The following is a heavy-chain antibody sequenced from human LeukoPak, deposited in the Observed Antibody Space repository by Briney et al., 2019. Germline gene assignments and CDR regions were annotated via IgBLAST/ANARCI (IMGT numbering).Heavy chain of an antibody. V-gene: IGHV1-8*01. D-gene: IGHD6-13*01. CDR2: MNPNSGNT. J-gene: IGHJ5*02. CDR3: SRGYSASWSQDNWFDP. Sequence: GASVKVSCKASGYTFTSYDINWVRQATGQGLEWMGWMNPNSGNTGYAQRFQGRVTMTRSISTSTAYMELSSLGSEDTAVYYCSRGYSASWSQDNWFDPWGQGTWSPSPQ. CDR1: GYTFTSYD.